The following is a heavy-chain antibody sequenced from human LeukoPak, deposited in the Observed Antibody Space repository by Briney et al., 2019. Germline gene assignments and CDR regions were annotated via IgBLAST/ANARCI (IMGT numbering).Heavy chain of an antibody. CDR1: GFTFSSYS. D-gene: IGHD2-2*02. V-gene: IGHV3-21*01. Sequence: PGGSLRLSCVASGFTFSSYSMNWVRQAPGEGLEWVLSISDSSGHMFYADSVKGRFTISRDNAKDSLYLQMNSLRAEDTAVYYCTRDFSIRESYTLGYWGQGTLVTVSS. CDR2: ISDSSGHM. CDR3: TRDFSIRESYTLGY. J-gene: IGHJ4*02.